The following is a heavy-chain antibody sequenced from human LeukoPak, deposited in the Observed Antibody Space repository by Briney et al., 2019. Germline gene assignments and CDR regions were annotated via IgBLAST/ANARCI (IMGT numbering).Heavy chain of an antibody. V-gene: IGHV5-51*01. CDR2: IYPHDSDT. J-gene: IGHJ4*02. CDR1: GYNFSDYW. CDR3: ARHYYDSEGYFPPDY. Sequence: GESLKISCHGSGYNFSDYWIGWVRQMPGRSLEWMAIIYPHDSDTRYSPSFEGQVTISADKSISSVYLKWSSLKASDTAMYSCARHYYDSEGYFPPDYWGQGTLVTVSS. D-gene: IGHD3-22*01.